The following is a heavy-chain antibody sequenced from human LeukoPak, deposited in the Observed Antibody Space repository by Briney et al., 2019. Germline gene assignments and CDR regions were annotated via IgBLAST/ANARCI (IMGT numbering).Heavy chain of an antibody. J-gene: IGHJ4*02. D-gene: IGHD6-13*01. V-gene: IGHV3-23*01. CDR1: GFTFSSYA. CDR2: ISGSGGST. CDR3: AKGGYSSSWSYYFDY. Sequence: GGSLRLSCAASGFTFSSYAMSWVRQAPGKGLEWVSDISGSGGSTYYADSVKGRFTISRDNSKNTLYLQMNSLRAEDTVLYYCAKGGYSSSWSYYFDYWGQGTLVTVSS.